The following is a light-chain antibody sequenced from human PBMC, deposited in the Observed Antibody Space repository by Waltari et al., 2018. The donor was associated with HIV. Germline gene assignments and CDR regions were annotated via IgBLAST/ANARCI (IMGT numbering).Light chain of an antibody. V-gene: IGLV2-23*01. CDR2: EDN. Sequence: QSALTQPASVSGSPGQSITLSCTGTRRDVGSYSFVSWYQLHPGKAPKLIIYEDNKRPSGVSDRFSGSKSGYTASLTISGLQAEDEADYCCWSYAGSSTIIFGGGTKLTVL. CDR3: WSYAGSSTII. J-gene: IGLJ2*01. CDR1: RRDVGSYSF.